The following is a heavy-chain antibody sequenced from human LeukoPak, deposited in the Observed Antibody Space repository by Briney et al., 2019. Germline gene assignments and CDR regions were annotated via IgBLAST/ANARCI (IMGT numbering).Heavy chain of an antibody. J-gene: IGHJ4*02. CDR1: GGSISSYY. Sequence: TSETLSLTCTVSGGSISSYYWSWIRQPPGKGLEWIGYIYYSGSTNYNPSLKGRVTISVDTSKNQFSLKLSSVTAADTAVYYCARGRYSYGPGGFDYWGQGTLVTVSS. CDR3: ARGRYSYGPGGFDY. V-gene: IGHV4-59*01. D-gene: IGHD5-18*01. CDR2: IYYSGST.